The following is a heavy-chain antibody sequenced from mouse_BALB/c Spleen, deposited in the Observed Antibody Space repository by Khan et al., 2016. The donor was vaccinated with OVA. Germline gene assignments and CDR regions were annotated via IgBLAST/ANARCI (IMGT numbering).Heavy chain of an antibody. Sequence: QVQLKESGPGLVAPSQSLSITCTVSGFSLTDYGVSWIRQPPGKGLEWLGLIWGGGSTYYNSALKSRLSISKDNSKCQASLKMNSLQTDGTAMYYCAKPVYAHYYAMDYWGQGTSVT. CDR3: AKPVYAHYYAMDY. J-gene: IGHJ4*01. CDR1: GFSLTDYG. V-gene: IGHV2-6-5*01. CDR2: IWGGGST. D-gene: IGHD2-3*01.